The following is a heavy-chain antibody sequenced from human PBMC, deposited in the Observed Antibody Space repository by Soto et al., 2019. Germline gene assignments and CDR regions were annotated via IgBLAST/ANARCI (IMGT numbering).Heavy chain of an antibody. CDR2: IYHSGST. CDR3: ARVGDPYYYDSSGAIAY. D-gene: IGHD3-22*01. Sequence: PSETLSLTCAVSGGSISSGGYSWSWIRQPPGKGLEWIGYIYHSGSTYYNPSLKSRVTISVDRSKNQFSLKLSSVTAADTAVYYCARVGDPYYYDSSGAIAYWGQGALVTVSS. CDR1: GGSISSGGYS. V-gene: IGHV4-30-2*01. J-gene: IGHJ4*02.